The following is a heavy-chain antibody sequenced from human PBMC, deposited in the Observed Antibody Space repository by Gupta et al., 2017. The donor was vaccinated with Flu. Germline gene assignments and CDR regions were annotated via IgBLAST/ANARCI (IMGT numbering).Heavy chain of an antibody. J-gene: IGHJ6*03. V-gene: IGHV3-23*01. CDR2: IMRSGVSST. D-gene: IGHD3-3*01. Sequence: EVLLLASGGGLVQPGGSLRLSCAASGFHFSCSAMTWVRQAPGRGLELVSTIMRSGVSSTYYAVSVKDLFTISRDNSKNTLYLQMNRLRADDTAIYYCSRARKFGVVLGSVVGYYMDVCGKGTTFTVSS. CDR3: SRARKFGVVLGSVVGYYMDV. CDR1: GFHFSCSA.